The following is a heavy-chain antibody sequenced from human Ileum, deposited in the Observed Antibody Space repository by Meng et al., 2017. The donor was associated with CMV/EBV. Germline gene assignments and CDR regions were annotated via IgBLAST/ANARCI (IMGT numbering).Heavy chain of an antibody. Sequence: GGSLRLSCAASRFTFSTYAMSWVRQAPGKGLEWVANIKQDGSEKYSVDSVKGRFTISRDNAKNSLYLQMNSLRAEDTAVYYCARDYVVVPAAGAGYYYYGMDVWGQGTTVTVSS. V-gene: IGHV3-7*01. CDR1: RFTFSTYA. CDR3: ARDYVVVPAAGAGYYYYGMDV. D-gene: IGHD2-2*01. J-gene: IGHJ6*02. CDR2: IKQDGSEK.